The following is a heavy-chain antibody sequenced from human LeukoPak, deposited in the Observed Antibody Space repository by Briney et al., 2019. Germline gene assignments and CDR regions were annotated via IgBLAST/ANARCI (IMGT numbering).Heavy chain of an antibody. CDR2: IYPGDSDT. V-gene: IGHV5-51*01. CDR3: ARTGRLPDLPRISPYFDY. D-gene: IGHD6-25*01. J-gene: IGHJ4*02. CDR1: GYTFTSYW. Sequence: GESLKISCKSSGYTFTSYWIGWVRQMPGRGLEWMGIIYPGDSDTRYSPSFQGQVTISAAKSISTAYLQWSSRKASDTAMYYCARTGRLPDLPRISPYFDYWGQGTLVTVSS.